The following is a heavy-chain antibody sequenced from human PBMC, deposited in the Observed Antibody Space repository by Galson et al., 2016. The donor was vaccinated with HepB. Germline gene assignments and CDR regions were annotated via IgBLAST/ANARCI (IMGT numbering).Heavy chain of an antibody. Sequence: SVKVSCKASGYTFTNYGIRWVRQAPGQGLEWMGWISAYSGHTNYAQKLQGRVTMTTDTSTSTAYMELRSLRSEDTAVYYCATFLEYASSWFEDEYLQHWGQGTLVSVSS. J-gene: IGHJ1*01. D-gene: IGHD6-13*01. CDR2: ISAYSGHT. V-gene: IGHV1-18*01. CDR3: ATFLEYASSWFEDEYLQH. CDR1: GYTFTNYG.